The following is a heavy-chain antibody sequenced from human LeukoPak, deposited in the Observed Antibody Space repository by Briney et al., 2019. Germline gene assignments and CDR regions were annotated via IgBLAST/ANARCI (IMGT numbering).Heavy chain of an antibody. J-gene: IGHJ4*02. D-gene: IGHD6-19*01. CDR1: GGSFSGYY. CDR2: INHSGST. Sequence: SSETLSLTCPVYGGSFSGYYWSWIRQPPGKGLEWIGEINHSGSTNYNPSLKSRVTISVDTSKNQFPLKLSSVTAADTAVYYCARTSRVGQWLVYWGQGTLVTVSS. V-gene: IGHV4-34*01. CDR3: ARTSRVGQWLVY.